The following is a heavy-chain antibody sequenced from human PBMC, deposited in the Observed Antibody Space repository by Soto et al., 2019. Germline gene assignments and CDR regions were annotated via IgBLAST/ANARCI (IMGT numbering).Heavy chain of an antibody. J-gene: IGHJ4*02. V-gene: IGHV3-64D*06. CDR2: ISSNGGST. CDR1: GFTFSSYA. Sequence: EVQLVESGGGLVQPGGSLRLSCSASGFTFSSYAMHWVRQAPGKGLEYVSAISSNGGSTYYADSVKGRFTISKDNSKNTLYLQMSSLRAEDTAVYYCVKVRELVVVTPAYYFDYWGQGTLVTVSS. CDR3: VKVRELVVVTPAYYFDY. D-gene: IGHD2-21*02.